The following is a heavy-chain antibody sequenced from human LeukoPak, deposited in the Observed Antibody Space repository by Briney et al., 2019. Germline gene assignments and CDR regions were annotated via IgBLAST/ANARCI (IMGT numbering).Heavy chain of an antibody. CDR1: GFIDSSNY. V-gene: IGHV3-53*01. J-gene: IGHJ4*02. CDR2: IYSGVSK. CDR3: ATGGRSGVAFES. Sequence: GGPLRLFCSACGFIDSSNYTSWVRQAPGKGLEWVSLIYSGVSKYYADSMMGRCTNSRDKSNNTLYLQMSSLRADDTAVYYCATGGRSGVAFESWGQGTRVTVSS. D-gene: IGHD2-15*01.